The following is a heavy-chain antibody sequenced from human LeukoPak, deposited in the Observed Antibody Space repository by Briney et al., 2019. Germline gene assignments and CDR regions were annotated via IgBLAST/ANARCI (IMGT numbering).Heavy chain of an antibody. D-gene: IGHD6-19*01. V-gene: IGHV1-69*06. CDR3: ARYSSGWYYFDY. J-gene: IGHJ4*02. Sequence: SVKVSCKASGGTFSSYAISWVRQAPGQGLEWMGGIIPIFGTANYAQKFQGRVTITADKSTSTAYMELSSLRSEDTAVYYCARYSSGWYYFDYWGQGTLVTVFS. CDR2: IIPIFGTA. CDR1: GGTFSSYA.